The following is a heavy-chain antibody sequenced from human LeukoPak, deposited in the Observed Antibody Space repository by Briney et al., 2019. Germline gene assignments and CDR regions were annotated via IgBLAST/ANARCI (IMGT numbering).Heavy chain of an antibody. CDR1: GGSISSYY. D-gene: IGHD5-18*01. J-gene: IGHJ4*02. V-gene: IGHV4-59*01. CDR3: ARAGYSYGTGYYFDY. Sequence: SETLSLTCTVSGGSISSYYWSWIRLPPGKGLEWIGYIYYTGATYHNPSLKSRVTISLDTSKNQFSLKLSSVTAADAAVYYCARAGYSYGTGYYFDYWGQGALVTVSS. CDR2: IYYTGAT.